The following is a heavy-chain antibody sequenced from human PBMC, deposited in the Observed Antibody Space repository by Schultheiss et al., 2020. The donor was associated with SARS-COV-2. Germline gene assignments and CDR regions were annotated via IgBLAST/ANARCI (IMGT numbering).Heavy chain of an antibody. CDR2: IKSKTDGGTT. CDR3: TTEGVVVAAPFDY. J-gene: IGHJ4*02. Sequence: GGSLRLSCAASGFTFSSYDMHWVRQAPGKGLEWVGRIKSKTDGGTTDYAAPVKGRFTISRDDSKNTLYLQMNSLKTEDTAVYYCTTEGVVVAAPFDYWGQGTLVTVSS. D-gene: IGHD2-15*01. CDR1: GFTFSSYD. V-gene: IGHV3-15*01.